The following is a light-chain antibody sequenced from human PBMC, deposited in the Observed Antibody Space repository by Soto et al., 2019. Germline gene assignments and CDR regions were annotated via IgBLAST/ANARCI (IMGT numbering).Light chain of an antibody. CDR3: HQYVSSWT. CDR1: QSVSSTY. V-gene: IGKV3-20*01. Sequence: EIVMTQSPGTLSLSPGERATHSCRASQSVSSTYVAWYQQKSGQAPRLLIYGASSRATGIPDRFSGSGSGTDFTLTISRLEPEDFAVYYCHQYVSSWTFGQGTKVDIK. CDR2: GAS. J-gene: IGKJ1*01.